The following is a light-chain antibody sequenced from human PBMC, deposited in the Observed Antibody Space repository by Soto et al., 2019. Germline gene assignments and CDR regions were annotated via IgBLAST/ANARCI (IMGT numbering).Light chain of an antibody. V-gene: IGKV3-20*01. Sequence: EVVLTQSPGTLSLSPGERATLSCRASQSVSSRYLAWYQQKPGQAPRLLIFGASSRATGIPDRFSGSGSGTDFILTISRLEPEDFAVYYCQQYGSSPSITFGQGTRLDIK. J-gene: IGKJ5*01. CDR2: GAS. CDR3: QQYGSSPSIT. CDR1: QSVSSRY.